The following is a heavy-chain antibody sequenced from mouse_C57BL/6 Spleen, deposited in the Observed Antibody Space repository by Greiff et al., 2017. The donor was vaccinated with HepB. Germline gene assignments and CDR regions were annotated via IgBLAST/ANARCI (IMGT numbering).Heavy chain of an antibody. D-gene: IGHD2-4*01. CDR3: AKGGYDSAFDY. Sequence: EVMLVESGPELVKPGASVKMSCKASGYTFTDYNMHWVKQSHGKSLEWIGYINPNNGGTSYNQKFKGKATLTVNKPSSTAYMELRSLTSEDSAVYYCAKGGYDSAFDYWGQGTTLTVSS. CDR1: GYTFTDYN. V-gene: IGHV1-22*01. J-gene: IGHJ2*01. CDR2: INPNNGGT.